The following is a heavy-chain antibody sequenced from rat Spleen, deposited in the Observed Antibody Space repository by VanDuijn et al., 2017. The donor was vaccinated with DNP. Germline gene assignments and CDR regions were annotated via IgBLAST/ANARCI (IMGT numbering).Heavy chain of an antibody. CDR2: INKDSSIK. V-gene: IGHV4-2*01. CDR3: ARGPNYGGYADYFDY. D-gene: IGHD1-11*01. Sequence: EVKLVESGGGLVQPGRSLKLSCEASGFNFNEYWMGWVRQAPGKGLEWIGEINKDSSIKKYSPTLKDKLTISRDSAQNTLYLQMSKLGSEDTAIYYGARGPNYGGYADYFDYWGQGVTVTVSS. CDR1: GFNFNEYW. J-gene: IGHJ2*01.